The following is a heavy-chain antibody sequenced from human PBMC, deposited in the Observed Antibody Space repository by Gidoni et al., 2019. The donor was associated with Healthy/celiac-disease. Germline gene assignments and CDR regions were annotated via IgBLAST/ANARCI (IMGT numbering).Heavy chain of an antibody. D-gene: IGHD3-22*01. CDR1: RLTFRRST. J-gene: IGHJ4*02. Sequence: EVQLAASGGGLLRPGVSPRLSCTATRLTFRRSTTNWLRQAPGQGLQWVSSISSSSSYIYYEDSVKGRFTISRDNAKNSLYLQMNSLRAEDTAVYYCARVNHYYDSSGYCHFHRWGQGTLVTVSS. V-gene: IGHV3-21*01. CDR3: ARVNHYYDSSGYCHFHR. CDR2: ISSSSSYI.